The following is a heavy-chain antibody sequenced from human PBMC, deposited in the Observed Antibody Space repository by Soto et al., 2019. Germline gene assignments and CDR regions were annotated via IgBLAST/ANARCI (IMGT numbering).Heavy chain of an antibody. V-gene: IGHV4-34*01. J-gene: IGHJ6*03. CDR2: INHSGST. CDR3: ARSGSGSYYNVNSVVPVRFHYYMDV. D-gene: IGHD3-10*01. Sequence: SETLSLTCAVYGGSFSGYYWSWIRRPPGKGLEWIGEINHSGSTNYNPSLKSRVTISVDTSRNQFSLKLSSVTAADTAVYYCARSGSGSYYNVNSVVPVRFHYYMDVWGKGTTVSVSS. CDR1: GGSFSGYY.